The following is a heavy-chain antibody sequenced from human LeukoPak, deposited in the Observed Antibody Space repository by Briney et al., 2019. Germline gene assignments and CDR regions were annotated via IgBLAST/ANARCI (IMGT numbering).Heavy chain of an antibody. CDR3: ASSIAADDAFDI. Sequence: PGGSLRLSCAASGFTFSTYGMHWVRQAPGKGLEWVAFIRSDATNKYYGDSVNGRFTIFRDNPKNTLYLQMNRLRAEDTAVYYCASSIAADDAFDIWGQGTMVTVSS. V-gene: IGHV3-30*02. CDR1: GFTFSTYG. D-gene: IGHD6-13*01. CDR2: IRSDATNK. J-gene: IGHJ3*02.